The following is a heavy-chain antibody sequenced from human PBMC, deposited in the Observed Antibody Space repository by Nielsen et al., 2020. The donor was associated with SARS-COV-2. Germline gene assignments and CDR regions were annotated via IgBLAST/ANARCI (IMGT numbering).Heavy chain of an antibody. CDR3: ANLLLTGGID. J-gene: IGHJ4*02. CDR2: INPNSGGT. Sequence: ASVKVSCKASGYTFTSYGISWVRQAPGQGLEWMGWINPNSGGTNYAQKFQGRVTMTRDTSISTAYMELSRLRSDDTAVYYCANLLLTGGIDWGQGTLVTVSS. CDR1: GYTFTSYG. V-gene: IGHV1-2*02. D-gene: IGHD3-10*01.